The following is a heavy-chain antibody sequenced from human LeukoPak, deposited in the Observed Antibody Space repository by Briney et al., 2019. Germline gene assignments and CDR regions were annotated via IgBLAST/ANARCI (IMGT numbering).Heavy chain of an antibody. Sequence: GGSLRLSCAASGFTFSSYAMSWVRQAPGKGLEWVSAISGSGGSTYYADSVKGRFTISRDNSKNTLYLQMNSLRAEDTAVYYCAKRPRAYYYDSSGYYYDYRGQGTLVTVSS. V-gene: IGHV3-23*01. D-gene: IGHD3-22*01. CDR1: GFTFSSYA. J-gene: IGHJ4*02. CDR2: ISGSGGST. CDR3: AKRPRAYYYDSSGYYYDY.